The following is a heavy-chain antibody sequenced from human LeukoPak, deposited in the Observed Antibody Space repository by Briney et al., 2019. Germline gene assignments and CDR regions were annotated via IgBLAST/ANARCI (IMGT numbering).Heavy chain of an antibody. J-gene: IGHJ2*01. D-gene: IGHD6-13*01. V-gene: IGHV4-59*12. CDR1: GGSISRYY. CDR2: IYHSGST. CDR3: ARAIGAQQLVLSRCFDL. Sequence: SETLSLTCTVSGGSISRYYWSWIRQPPGKGLEWIGYIYHSGSTYYNPSLKSRVTISVDRSKNQFSLKLSSVTAADTAVYYCARAIGAQQLVLSRCFDLWGRGTLVTVSS.